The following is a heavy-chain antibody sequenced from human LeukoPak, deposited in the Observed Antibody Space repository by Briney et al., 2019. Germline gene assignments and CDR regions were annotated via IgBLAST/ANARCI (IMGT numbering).Heavy chain of an antibody. Sequence: GGSLRLSCAASGFTFSNYWMHWVRQAPGKGLVWVSRISSDGSSTTYADSVRGRFTISRDNAKNSLYLQMSSLRAEDTAVYYCAGVAQGASTENYYYYYMDVWGKGTTVTVSS. J-gene: IGHJ6*03. V-gene: IGHV3-74*01. CDR3: AGVAQGASTENYYYYYMDV. D-gene: IGHD1-1*01. CDR2: ISSDGSST. CDR1: GFTFSNYW.